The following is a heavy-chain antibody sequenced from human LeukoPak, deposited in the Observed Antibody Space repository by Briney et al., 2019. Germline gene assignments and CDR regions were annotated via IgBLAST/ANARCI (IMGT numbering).Heavy chain of an antibody. V-gene: IGHV1-8*03. J-gene: IGHJ4*02. D-gene: IGHD3-22*01. CDR2: MNPNSGNT. CDR3: ARGGHYYDSSGYYSGSNY. CDR1: GYTFTSYD. Sequence: ASVKVSCKASGYTFTSYDINWVRQATGQGLEWMGWMNPNSGNTGYAQKFQGRVTITRNTSISTAYMELSSLRSEDTAVYYCARGGHYYDSSGYYSGSNYWGQGTLVTVSS.